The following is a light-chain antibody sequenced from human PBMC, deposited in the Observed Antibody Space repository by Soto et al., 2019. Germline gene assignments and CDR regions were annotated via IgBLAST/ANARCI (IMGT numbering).Light chain of an antibody. CDR2: GAS. Sequence: EIVLTHSPGTLALSPGERATLSCSASQSVSSSYLAWYQQKPGQAPRLLIYGASTRATGVPPRFSGSGSGTEFTLTISSLQSEDFAVYYCQQYNNWPWTFGQGTKVDIK. J-gene: IGKJ1*01. V-gene: IGKV3-15*01. CDR1: QSVSSSY. CDR3: QQYNNWPWT.